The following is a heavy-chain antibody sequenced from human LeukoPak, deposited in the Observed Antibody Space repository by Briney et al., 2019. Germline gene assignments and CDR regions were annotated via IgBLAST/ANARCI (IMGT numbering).Heavy chain of an antibody. D-gene: IGHD6-6*01. CDR2: ISWNGGGM. J-gene: IGHJ4*02. CDR3: AKDITGGRSSPYFDS. V-gene: IGHV3-9*01. Sequence: GGSLRLSCAASGFTFDAYAMHWVRHAPGKGLEWVSGISWNGGGMGYAVSVKGRFTISRDNAKNSLYLQMNSLRDEDTALYYCAKDITGGRSSPYFDSWGQGTLVTVSS. CDR1: GFTFDAYA.